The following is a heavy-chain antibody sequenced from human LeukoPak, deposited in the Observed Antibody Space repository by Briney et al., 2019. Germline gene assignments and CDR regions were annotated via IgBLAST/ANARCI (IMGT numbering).Heavy chain of an antibody. CDR2: IIPILGIA. J-gene: IGHJ6*02. V-gene: IGHV1-69*04. D-gene: IGHD5-18*01. CDR1: GGTFSSYA. CDR3: ARDGMDTAMAHYYGMDV. Sequence: SVKVSCKASGGTFSSYAISWVRQAPGQGLEWMGRIIPILGIANYAQKFQGGVTITADKSTSTAYMELSSLRSEDTAVYYCARDGMDTAMAHYYGMDVWGQGTTVTVSS.